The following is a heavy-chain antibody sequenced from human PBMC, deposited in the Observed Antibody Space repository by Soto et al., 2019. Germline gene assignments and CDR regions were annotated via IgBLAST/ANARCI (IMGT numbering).Heavy chain of an antibody. CDR1: GGSFSGDY. V-gene: IGHV4-34*01. J-gene: IGHJ6*02. CDR2: INHSGNT. CDR3: ARTGRRVLYGMDV. Sequence: SETLSLTCAVYGGSFSGDYWSWIRQPPGKGLEWIGEINHSGNTNYNPSLMGRGTISVDTSKNQFSLKVTSVSAADTAVYYCARTGRRVLYGMDVWGQGTTVTVSS.